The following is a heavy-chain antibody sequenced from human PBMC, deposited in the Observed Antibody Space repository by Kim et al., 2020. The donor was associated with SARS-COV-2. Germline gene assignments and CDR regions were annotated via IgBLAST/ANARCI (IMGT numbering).Heavy chain of an antibody. CDR3: ARDYDSSGYYDI. D-gene: IGHD3-22*01. J-gene: IGHJ4*02. Sequence: TDYGPSAKGRLTIAVDTSKNQFSLKLSSVSAADTAVYYCARDYDSSGYYDIWGQGILVTVSS. V-gene: IGHV4-31*02. CDR2: T.